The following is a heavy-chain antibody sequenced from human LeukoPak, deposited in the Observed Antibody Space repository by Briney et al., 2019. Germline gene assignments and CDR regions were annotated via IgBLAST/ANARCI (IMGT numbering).Heavy chain of an antibody. CDR2: FDPEDGET. Sequence: GASVKVSCKISGYTLTELSMHWVRQAPGKGLEWMGGFDPEDGETIYAQKLQGRVTMTTDTSTSTAYMELRSLRSDDTAVYYCARTLFPEPDAFDIWGQGTMVTVSS. V-gene: IGHV1-24*01. CDR3: ARTLFPEPDAFDI. D-gene: IGHD2-21*01. J-gene: IGHJ3*02. CDR1: GYTLTELS.